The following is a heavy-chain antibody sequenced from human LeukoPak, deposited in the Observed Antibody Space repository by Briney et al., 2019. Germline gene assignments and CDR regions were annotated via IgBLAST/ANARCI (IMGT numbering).Heavy chain of an antibody. CDR2: ISYDGSNK. D-gene: IGHD2-21*02. J-gene: IGHJ4*02. Sequence: PGGSLRLSCAASGFTFSSYGMHWVRQAPGKGLEWVAVISYDGSNKYYADSVKGRFTISRGNSKNTLYLQMNSLRAEDTAVYYCARSRIVVVTAIFDYWGQGTLVTVSS. V-gene: IGHV3-30*03. CDR1: GFTFSSYG. CDR3: ARSRIVVVTAIFDY.